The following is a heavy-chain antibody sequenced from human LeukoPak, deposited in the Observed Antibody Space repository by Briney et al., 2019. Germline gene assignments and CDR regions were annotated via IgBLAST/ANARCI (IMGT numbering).Heavy chain of an antibody. J-gene: IGHJ4*02. V-gene: IGHV3-30*03. D-gene: IGHD3-10*01. CDR3: ARTGGLRITMVRGVKGGCDY. CDR2: ISFDGSDK. CDR1: GFTFSSYG. Sequence: GGSLRLSCAVSGFTFSSYGMHWVRQAPGKGLEWVAVISFDGSDKYYADSVKGRFTISRDNSKNTLYLQMNSLRPEDTAVYYCARTGGLRITMVRGVKGGCDYWGQGTLVTVSS.